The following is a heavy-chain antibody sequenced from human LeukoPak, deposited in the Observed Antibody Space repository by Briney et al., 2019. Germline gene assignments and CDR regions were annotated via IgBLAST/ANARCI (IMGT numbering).Heavy chain of an antibody. V-gene: IGHV4-39*07. D-gene: IGHD6-6*01. CDR1: GGSISSTNYY. Sequence: PSETLSLTCTVSGGSISSTNYYWGWIRQPPGKGLEWIGNIYYSGTTYYNPSLRSRVTISVDTSKNQFSLILSSVTAADTAVYYCARTSSSFSLPMFYWGQGTLVTVSS. CDR3: ARTSSSFSLPMFY. CDR2: IYYSGTT. J-gene: IGHJ4*02.